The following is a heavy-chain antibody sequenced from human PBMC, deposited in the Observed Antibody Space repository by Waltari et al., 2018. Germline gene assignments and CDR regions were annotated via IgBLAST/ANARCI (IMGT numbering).Heavy chain of an antibody. CDR3: ARRLDCSSTSCYTWADWYFDL. CDR1: GYSISSGYY. J-gene: IGHJ2*01. D-gene: IGHD2-2*02. V-gene: IGHV4-38-2*01. CDR2: IYHSGST. Sequence: QVQLQESGPGLVKPSETLSLTCAVSGYSISSGYYWGWIRQPPGKGLEWIGSIYHSGSTYYNPSLKSRVTISVDTSKNQFSLKLSSVTAADTAVYYCARRLDCSSTSCYTWADWYFDLWGRGTLVTVSS.